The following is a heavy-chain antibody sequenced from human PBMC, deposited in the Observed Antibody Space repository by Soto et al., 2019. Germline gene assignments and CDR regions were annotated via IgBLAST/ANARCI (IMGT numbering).Heavy chain of an antibody. D-gene: IGHD3-9*01. CDR2: ISYDGSNK. V-gene: IGHV3-30*18. CDR1: GFTFSSYG. CDR3: AKVAHFLTVYYGGVGYFDS. Sequence: QVQLVESGGGVVQPGRSLRLSCAASGFTFSSYGMHWVRQAPGKGLEWVAVISYDGSNKYYADSVKGRFTISRDNSKNPLYLQMNSLRGEDGVVFYCAKVAHFLTVYYGGVGYFDSGGKETLVTVSS. J-gene: IGHJ4*02.